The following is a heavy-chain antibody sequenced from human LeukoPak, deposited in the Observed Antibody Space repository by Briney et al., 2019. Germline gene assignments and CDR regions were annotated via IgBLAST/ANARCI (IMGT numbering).Heavy chain of an antibody. J-gene: IGHJ6*02. CDR3: ARDPKYPLAEYYDFWSGYPYYYYGMDV. D-gene: IGHD3-3*01. CDR2: INPSGGST. Sequence: ASVKVSCKASGYTFTSYYMHWVRQAPGQGLEWMGIINPSGGSTSYAQKFQGGVTMTRDTSTSTVYMELSSLRSEDTAVYYCARDPKYPLAEYYDFWSGYPYYYYGMDVWGQGTTVTVSS. V-gene: IGHV1-46*01. CDR1: GYTFTSYY.